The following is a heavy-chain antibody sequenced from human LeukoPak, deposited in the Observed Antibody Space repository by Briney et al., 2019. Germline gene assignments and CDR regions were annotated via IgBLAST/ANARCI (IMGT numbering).Heavy chain of an antibody. Sequence: PSETLSLTCSVSGGSISSYYWSWLRQPPGKGLEYIGYIYYSGSTNYNPSLKSRATISVDTSKDQFSLNLTSVTAADTAVYYCARLKCISTTCPSRYVMDVWGQGTTVTVSS. CDR3: ARLKCISTTCPSRYVMDV. D-gene: IGHD2-2*01. V-gene: IGHV4-59*01. CDR2: IYYSGST. J-gene: IGHJ6*02. CDR1: GGSISSYY.